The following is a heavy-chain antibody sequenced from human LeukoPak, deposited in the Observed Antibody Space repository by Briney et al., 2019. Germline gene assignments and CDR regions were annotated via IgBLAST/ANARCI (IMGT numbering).Heavy chain of an antibody. D-gene: IGHD6-13*01. J-gene: IGHJ3*02. CDR3: AHHSAAGAFDI. V-gene: IGHV2-70*11. Sequence: SGPALVKPTQTLTLTCTFSGFSLSTSGMCVSWIRQPPGKALEWLARIDWDDDKYYSTSLKTRLTISKDTSKNQVVLTMTNMDPVDTATYYCAHHSAAGAFDIWGQATMVTVSS. CDR2: IDWDDDK. CDR1: GFSLSTSGMC.